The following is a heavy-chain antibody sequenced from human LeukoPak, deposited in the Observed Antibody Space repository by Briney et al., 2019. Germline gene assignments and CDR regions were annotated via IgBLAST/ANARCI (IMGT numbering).Heavy chain of an antibody. J-gene: IGHJ4*02. CDR2: INPSGGST. CDR1: GYTFTSYY. D-gene: IGHD3-10*01. CDR3: ARRVPYDSGNYYNPLGY. V-gene: IGHV1-46*01. Sequence: ASVKVSCKASGYTFTSYYMNWVRQAPGQGLEWMGIINPSGGSTSYAQKFQGRVTMTRDTSTSTVYMELSSLRSEDTAVYYGARRVPYDSGNYYNPLGYWGQGTLVTVSS.